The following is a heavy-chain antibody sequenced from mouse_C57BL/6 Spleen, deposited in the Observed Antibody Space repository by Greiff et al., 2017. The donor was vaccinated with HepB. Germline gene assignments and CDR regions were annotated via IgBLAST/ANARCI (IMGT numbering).Heavy chain of an antibody. CDR3: ARMRCSNYVGCDY. CDR2: IHPNSGST. CDR1: GYTFTSYW. J-gene: IGHJ2*01. Sequence: QVQLQQPGAELVKPGASVKLSCKASGYTFTSYWMHWVKQRPGQGLEWIGMIHPNSGSTNYNEKFKSKATLTVDKSSSTAYMQLSSLTSEDSAVYYWARMRCSNYVGCDYWGQGTTLTVSS. V-gene: IGHV1-64*01. D-gene: IGHD2-5*01.